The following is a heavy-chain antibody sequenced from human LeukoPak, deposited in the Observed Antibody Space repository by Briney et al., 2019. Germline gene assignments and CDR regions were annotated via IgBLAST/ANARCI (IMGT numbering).Heavy chain of an antibody. Sequence: SETLSLTCAVYGGSFSGYYWSWIRQPPGKGLEWIGEINHSGSTNYNPSLKSRVTISVDTSKNQFSLKLSSVTAADTAVYYCGRGRYYYGFGGYYCEGFPFYLRGQGT. CDR3: GRGRYYYGFGGYYCEGFPFYL. V-gene: IGHV4-34*01. CDR2: INHSGST. D-gene: IGHD3-10*01. CDR1: GGSFSGYY. J-gene: IGHJ6*01.